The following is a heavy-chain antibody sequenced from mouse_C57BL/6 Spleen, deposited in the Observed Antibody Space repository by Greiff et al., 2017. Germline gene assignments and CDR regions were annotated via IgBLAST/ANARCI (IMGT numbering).Heavy chain of an antibody. D-gene: IGHD2-4*01. J-gene: IGHJ4*01. V-gene: IGHV1-55*01. CDR3: ASGDDYDLYFAMDY. CDR1: GYTFTSYW. CDR2: IYPGSGST. Sequence: QVQLKQPGAELVKPGASVKMSCKASGYTFTSYWLTWVKQRPGQGLEWIGDIYPGSGSTNYNEKFKSKATLTVDTSSSTAYMQLSSLPSEDSAVYYCASGDDYDLYFAMDYWGQGTSVTVSS.